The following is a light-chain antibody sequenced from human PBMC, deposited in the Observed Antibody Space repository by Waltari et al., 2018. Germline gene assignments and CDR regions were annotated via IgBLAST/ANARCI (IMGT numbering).Light chain of an antibody. CDR3: QQFNSYPFT. V-gene: IGKV1-39*01. Sequence: DIQMTQSPSSLSASVGDRVTITCRASQSISSYLNWYQQKPGKAPKLLIYAASSLQSGVPSRFSGSGSGTDFTLTISSLQPEDFATYYCQQFNSYPFTFGGGTKVEIK. J-gene: IGKJ4*01. CDR2: AAS. CDR1: QSISSY.